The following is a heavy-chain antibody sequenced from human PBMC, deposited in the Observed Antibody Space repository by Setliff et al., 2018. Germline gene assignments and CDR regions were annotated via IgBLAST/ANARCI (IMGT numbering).Heavy chain of an antibody. V-gene: IGHV3-48*04. Sequence: GGSLRLSCAGSGFTFSSYSMNWVRQAPGKGLEWVSYISSSSTTIYYADSAKGRFTISRDNAKKSVDLQMNSLRAEDTAVYYCATKAVAGTGGQGTLVTVSS. J-gene: IGHJ4*02. D-gene: IGHD6-19*01. CDR3: ATKAVAGT. CDR1: GFTFSSYS. CDR2: ISSSSTTI.